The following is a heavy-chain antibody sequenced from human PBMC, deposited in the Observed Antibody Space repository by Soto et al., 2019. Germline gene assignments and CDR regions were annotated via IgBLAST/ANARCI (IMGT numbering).Heavy chain of an antibody. D-gene: IGHD6-6*01. V-gene: IGHV3-23*01. CDR3: AKKRPPRDAFDI. CDR1: GFTFRSYA. CDR2: ISAGGSNT. Sequence: EVQLLESGGGLVQPGGSLRLSCAVSGFTFRSYAMSWVRQAPGKGPEWVSVISAGGSNTYYAESVKGRFTISRDNSKNTLHLQMNSLRDEDTAVYYCAKKRPPRDAFDIWGQGTMVTVST. J-gene: IGHJ3*02.